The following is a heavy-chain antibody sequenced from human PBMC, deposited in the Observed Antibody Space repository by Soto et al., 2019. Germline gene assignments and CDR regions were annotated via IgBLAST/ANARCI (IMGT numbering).Heavy chain of an antibody. V-gene: IGHV1-69*12. CDR2: IIPIFGTA. D-gene: IGHD3-10*01. Sequence: QVQLVQSGAEVKKPGSSVKVSCKASGGTFSSDAISWVRQAPGQGLEWRGGIIPIFGTANYAQKFQGRVTITADESTRTAYMELSILRSEDTAVYYCARRYGGGESWFDPWGQGTLVTVSS. CDR1: GGTFSSDA. J-gene: IGHJ5*02. CDR3: ARRYGGGESWFDP.